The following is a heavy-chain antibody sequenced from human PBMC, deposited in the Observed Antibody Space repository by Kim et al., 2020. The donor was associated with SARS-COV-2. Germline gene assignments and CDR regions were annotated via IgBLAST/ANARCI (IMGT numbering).Heavy chain of an antibody. J-gene: IGHJ4*02. D-gene: IGHD3-16*01. CDR3: AREFNMGDSFDY. V-gene: IGHV4-59*01. Sequence: SETLSLTCTVSGGSISSYYWSWIRQPPGKGLEWIGYIYYSGSTNYNPSLKSRVTISVDTSKNQFSLKLSSVTAADTAVYYCAREFNMGDSFDYWGQGTLVTVSS. CDR1: GGSISSYY. CDR2: IYYSGST.